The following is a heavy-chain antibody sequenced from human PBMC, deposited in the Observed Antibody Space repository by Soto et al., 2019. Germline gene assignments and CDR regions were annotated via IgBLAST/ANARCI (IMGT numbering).Heavy chain of an antibody. CDR2: IYYSGST. CDR1: GGSISSGDYY. CDR3: AREGGMVRGESVCYYYGKDV. V-gene: IGHV4-30-4*01. Sequence: SETLSLTCTVSGGSISSGDYYWSWIRQPPGKGLEWIGYIYYSGSTYYNPSLKSRVTISVDTSKNQFSLRLSSVTAADTAVYYCAREGGMVRGESVCYYYGKDVWGQGTTVTVSS. J-gene: IGHJ6*02. D-gene: IGHD3-10*01.